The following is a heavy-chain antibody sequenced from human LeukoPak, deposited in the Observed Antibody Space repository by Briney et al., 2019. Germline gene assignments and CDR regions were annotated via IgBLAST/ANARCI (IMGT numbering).Heavy chain of an antibody. CDR3: ARDRSETYSREFDY. CDR1: GYTFTTYH. J-gene: IGHJ4*02. V-gene: IGHV1-46*01. CDR2: IFPSGGST. Sequence: ASVTVSCKSSGYTFTTYHMHWVRQAPGQGLEWMVMIFPSGGSTNYAQKFQGRVTMTRYMSTNTVYMELSSLRSEDAAVYYCARDRSETYSREFDYWGQGTLVSVSS. D-gene: IGHD2-15*01.